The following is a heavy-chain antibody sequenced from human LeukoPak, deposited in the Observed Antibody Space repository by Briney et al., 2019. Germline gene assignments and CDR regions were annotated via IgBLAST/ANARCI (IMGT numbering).Heavy chain of an antibody. D-gene: IGHD2-2*01. CDR1: GFTFGGYG. Sequence: GGSLRLSCAGSGFTFGGYGMHWFRQTPGKGLEWVAVIAYDGSRAFYADSVKGRFTVSRDNSKNTMSVQMDDLRAEDTAVYYCARMSGDCSSTSCDYYYMDVWGKGTTVTVSS. CDR3: ARMSGDCSSTSCDYYYMDV. V-gene: IGHV3-33*03. J-gene: IGHJ6*03. CDR2: IAYDGSRA.